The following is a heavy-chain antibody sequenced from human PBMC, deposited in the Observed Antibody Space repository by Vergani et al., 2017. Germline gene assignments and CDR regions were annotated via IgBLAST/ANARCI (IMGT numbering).Heavy chain of an antibody. J-gene: IGHJ1*01. D-gene: IGHD4-23*01. CDR1: GGSISSGSYY. V-gene: IGHV4-61*02. Sequence: QVQLQESGPGLVKPSQTLSLTCTVSGGSISSGSYYWSWIRQPAGKGLEWIGRIYTSGSTNYNPSLKSRFTISVDTSKNQFSLKLSSVTAADTAVYYCARVPDYGCNSGYFQHWGQGTLVTVSS. CDR3: ARVPDYGCNSGYFQH. CDR2: IYTSGST.